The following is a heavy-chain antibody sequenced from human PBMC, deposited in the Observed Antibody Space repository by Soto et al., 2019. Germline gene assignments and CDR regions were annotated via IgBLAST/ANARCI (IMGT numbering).Heavy chain of an antibody. D-gene: IGHD3-3*01. CDR1: GYTFTGYY. CDR3: ARNDFWSGYGIDY. Sequence: WASVKVSCKASGYTFTGYYMHWVRQAPGQGLEWMGWINPNSGGTNYAQKFQGWVTMTRDTSISTAYMELSRLRSDDTAVYYCARNDFWSGYGIDYWGQGTLVTVSS. J-gene: IGHJ4*02. V-gene: IGHV1-2*04. CDR2: INPNSGGT.